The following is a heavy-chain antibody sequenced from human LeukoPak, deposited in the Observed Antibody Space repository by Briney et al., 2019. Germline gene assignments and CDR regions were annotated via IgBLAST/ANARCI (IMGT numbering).Heavy chain of an antibody. D-gene: IGHD3-16*01. J-gene: IGHJ4*02. CDR2: IIPIFGTA. CDR1: GGTFISYA. CDR3: ARDPYDLYYFDY. V-gene: IGHV1-69*01. Sequence: SVKVSCKASGGTFISYAISWVRQAPGQGLEWMGGIIPIFGTANYAQKFQGRVTITADESTSTAYMELSSLRSEDTAVYYCARDPYDLYYFDYWGQGTLVTVSS.